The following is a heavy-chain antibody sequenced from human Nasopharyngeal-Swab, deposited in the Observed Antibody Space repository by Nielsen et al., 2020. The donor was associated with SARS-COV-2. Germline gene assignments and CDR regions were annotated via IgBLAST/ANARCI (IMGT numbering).Heavy chain of an antibody. V-gene: IGHV3-23*01. J-gene: IGHJ3*02. Sequence: WIRQPPGKGLEWVSTIANGGTTTYYADSVRGRFTISRDNSKNTLYLQMNSLRAEDTAVYYCAKSGVRGVIRYAFDIWGQGTTVTVSS. CDR3: AKSGVRGVIRYAFDI. D-gene: IGHD3-10*01. CDR2: IANGGTTT.